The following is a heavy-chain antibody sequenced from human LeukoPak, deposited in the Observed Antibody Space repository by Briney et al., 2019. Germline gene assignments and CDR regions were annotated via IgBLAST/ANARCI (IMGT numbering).Heavy chain of an antibody. CDR2: MKHDGSEK. V-gene: IGHV3-7*03. J-gene: IGHJ4*02. Sequence: PGGSLRLSCAASTFTFSNYWMSWVRQAPGKGLEWVASMKHDGSEKYYVDSVEGRFTISRDNAKNSLYLQMNSLRAEDTAVYYCASTGYYYDSSGYYYWGQGTLVTVSS. CDR1: TFTFSNYW. CDR3: ASTGYYYDSSGYYY. D-gene: IGHD3-22*01.